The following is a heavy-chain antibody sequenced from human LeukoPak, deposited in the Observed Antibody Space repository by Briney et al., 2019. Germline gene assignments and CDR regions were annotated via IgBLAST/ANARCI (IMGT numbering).Heavy chain of an antibody. J-gene: IGHJ5*02. CDR1: GGSFSGYY. V-gene: IGHV4-34*01. Sequence: SETLSLTCAVYGGSFSGYYWSWIRQPPGKGLEWIGEINHSGSTNYNPSLKSRVTISVDTSKNKFSLKLSAVTAADTAVYYCARGRECTNGVCYLFDPWGQGTLVTVSS. D-gene: IGHD2-8*01. CDR3: ARGRECTNGVCYLFDP. CDR2: INHSGST.